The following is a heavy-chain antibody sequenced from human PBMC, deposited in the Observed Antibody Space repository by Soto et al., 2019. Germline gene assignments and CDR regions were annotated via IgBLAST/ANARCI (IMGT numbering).Heavy chain of an antibody. Sequence: PSETLSLTCPVSGGSISSSTYYWGWIRQPPGKGLEWIGSIYYSGSTYYNPSLKSRVTISVDTSKNQFSLKLSSVTAADTAVYYCARHRFRGRWLNFFDYWGQGTLVTSPQ. CDR2: IYYSGST. CDR3: ARHRFRGRWLNFFDY. V-gene: IGHV4-39*01. D-gene: IGHD3-22*01. J-gene: IGHJ4*02. CDR1: GGSISSSTYY.